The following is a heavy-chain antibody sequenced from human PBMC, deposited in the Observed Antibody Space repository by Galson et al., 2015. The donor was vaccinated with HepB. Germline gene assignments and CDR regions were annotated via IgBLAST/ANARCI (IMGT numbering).Heavy chain of an antibody. CDR3: ARYDFWTGSYQDY. D-gene: IGHD3-3*01. Sequence: LRLSCAASGFAFSNYWMSWVRQAPGKGLEWVAKIKHDGSEKYFVDFVKGRFTISRNNARNSLYLHMRSLRAEETGVYYCARYDFWTGSYQDYWGQGTLVTISS. CDR1: GFAFSNYW. J-gene: IGHJ4*02. V-gene: IGHV3-7*01. CDR2: IKHDGSEK.